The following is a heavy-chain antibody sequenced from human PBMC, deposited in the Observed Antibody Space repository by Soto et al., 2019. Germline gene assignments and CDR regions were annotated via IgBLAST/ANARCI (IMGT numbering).Heavy chain of an antibody. CDR2: IGTAGDT. V-gene: IGHV3-13*01. J-gene: IGHJ6*03. CDR3: ARGLPSGNCSSTSCYGYYYYYMDV. CDR1: GFTFSSYD. D-gene: IGHD2-2*01. Sequence: GGSLRLSCAASGFTFSSYDMHWVRQATGKGLEWVSAIGTAGDTYYPGSVKGRFTISRENAKNSLYLQMNSLRAGDTTVYYCARGLPSGNCSSTSCYGYYYYYMDVWGKGTTVTVSS.